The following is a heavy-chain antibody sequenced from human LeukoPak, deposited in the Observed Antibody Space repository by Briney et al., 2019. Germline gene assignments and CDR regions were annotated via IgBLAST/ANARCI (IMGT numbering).Heavy chain of an antibody. CDR3: ARGGYYLYGMDV. D-gene: IGHD3-10*01. J-gene: IGHJ6*02. V-gene: IGHV3-33*01. CDR1: GFTFSSYG. CDR2: IWYDGSNK. Sequence: GGSLRLSCAASGFTFSSYGMHWVRQAPGKGLEWVAVIWYDGSNKYYADSVQGRFTISRDNSKNTLYLQMNSLRAEDTAVYYCARGGYYLYGMDVWGQGTTDTVSS.